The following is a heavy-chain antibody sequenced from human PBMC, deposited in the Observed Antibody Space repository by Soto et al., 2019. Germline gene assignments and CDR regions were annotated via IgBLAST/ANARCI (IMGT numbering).Heavy chain of an antibody. CDR1: GYTFTSYG. D-gene: IGHD5-18*01. V-gene: IGHV1-18*01. Sequence: ASVKVSCKASGYTFTSYGISWVRQAPGQGLEWMGWISAYNGNTNYAQKLQGRVTMTTDTSTSTAYMELRSLRSDDTAVYYCATLSEDHTIQLWLQDDYYYYGMDVWGQGTTVTVSS. CDR2: ISAYNGNT. J-gene: IGHJ6*02. CDR3: ATLSEDHTIQLWLQDDYYYYGMDV.